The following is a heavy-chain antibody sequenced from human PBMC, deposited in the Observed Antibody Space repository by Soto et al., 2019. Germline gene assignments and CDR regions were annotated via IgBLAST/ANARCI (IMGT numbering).Heavy chain of an antibody. CDR3: ARRYGYYFDY. V-gene: IGHV4-59*08. D-gene: IGHD4-17*01. Sequence: QVQLQESGPGLVKPSETLSLTCTVSGGSISSYYWSWIRQPPGKGLEWIGYIYYSGSTNNNPSLKRRVTISVDTSKNQLSLKLSSVTAADTAVYYCARRYGYYFDYWGQGTLVTVSS. J-gene: IGHJ4*02. CDR2: IYYSGST. CDR1: GGSISSYY.